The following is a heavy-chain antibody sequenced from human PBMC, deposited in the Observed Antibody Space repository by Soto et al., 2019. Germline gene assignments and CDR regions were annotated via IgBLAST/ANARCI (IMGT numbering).Heavy chain of an antibody. CDR2: ISYDGSNK. D-gene: IGHD3-3*01. CDR3: ARDEIRFSWAYGMDV. CDR1: GFTFSSYA. Sequence: QVQLVESGGGVVQPGRSLRLSCAASGFTFSSYAMHWVRQAPGKGLEWVAVISYDGSNKYYADSVKGRFTISRDNSKNTLYLQMNSLRAEDTAMYYCARDEIRFSWAYGMDVWGQGTTVTVSS. V-gene: IGHV3-30-3*01. J-gene: IGHJ6*02.